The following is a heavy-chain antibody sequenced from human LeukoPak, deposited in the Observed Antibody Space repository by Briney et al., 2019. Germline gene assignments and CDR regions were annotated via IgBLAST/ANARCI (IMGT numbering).Heavy chain of an antibody. CDR1: GFTFSNAW. Sequence: GGSLRLSCAASGFTFSNAWMSWIRQAPGKGLEWVSYISSSGSTIYYADSVKGRFTISRDNAKNSLYLQMNSLRAEDTAVYYCARGSLYYYDSSGYYDYWGQGTLVTVSS. CDR3: ARGSLYYYDSSGYYDY. J-gene: IGHJ4*02. V-gene: IGHV3-11*01. CDR2: ISSSGSTI. D-gene: IGHD3-22*01.